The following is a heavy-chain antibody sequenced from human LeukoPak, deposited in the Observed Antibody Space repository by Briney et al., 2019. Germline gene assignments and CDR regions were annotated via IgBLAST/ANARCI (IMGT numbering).Heavy chain of an antibody. V-gene: IGHV4-4*07. CDR3: AREARDSRHLDL. CDR2: ISSIGST. J-gene: IGHJ5*02. D-gene: IGHD3-22*01. CDR1: GGSISSYY. Sequence: SETLSLTCNVSGGSISSYYWTWTRHSAGKGLELIGRISSIGSTNYNPTPKSRVTVSVDTSNNHFSLNLSSVTAADTAVYWCAREARDSRHLDLWGQGTLVTVSS.